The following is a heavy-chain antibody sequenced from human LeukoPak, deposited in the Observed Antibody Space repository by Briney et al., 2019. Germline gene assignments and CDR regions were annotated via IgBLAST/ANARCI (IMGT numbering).Heavy chain of an antibody. V-gene: IGHV3-48*04. CDR2: ISSSSSTI. J-gene: IGHJ4*02. CDR3: ARGSYDILTGTFDY. D-gene: IGHD3-9*01. CDR1: GFTFSSYS. Sequence: GGSLRLSCAASGFTFSSYSMNWVRQAPGKGLEWVSYISSSSSTIYYADSVKGRFTISRDNAKNSLYLQMNSLRAEDTAVYYCARGSYDILTGTFDYWGQGTLVTVSS.